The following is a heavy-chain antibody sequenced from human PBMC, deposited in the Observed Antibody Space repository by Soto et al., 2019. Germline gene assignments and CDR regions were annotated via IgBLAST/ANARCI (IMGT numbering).Heavy chain of an antibody. CDR2: ISAYNGNT. J-gene: IGHJ4*02. D-gene: IGHD2-15*01. CDR1: GYTFTSYG. Sequence: ASVKVSCKASGYTFTSYGISWVRQAPGQGLEWMGWISAYNGNTSYAQKLQGRVTMTTDTSTSTAYMELRSLRSDDTAVYYCARVASVVVVAAQLAPFDYWGQGTLVTVSS. V-gene: IGHV1-18*01. CDR3: ARVASVVVVAAQLAPFDY.